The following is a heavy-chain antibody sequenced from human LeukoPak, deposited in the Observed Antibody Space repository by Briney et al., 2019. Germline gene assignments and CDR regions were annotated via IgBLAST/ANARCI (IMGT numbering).Heavy chain of an antibody. CDR1: GGSISSYC. J-gene: IGHJ6*03. CDR2: IYYSGST. V-gene: IGHV4-59*01. CDR3: ARDQGGTAGQTYYYMDV. D-gene: IGHD2-21*02. Sequence: PSETLSLTCTVSGGSISSYCWSWIRQPPGKGLVWRGYIYYSGSTNYNPSLKSRVTISVDTSKNPFSLKLSSVTAADTAVYYCARDQGGTAGQTYYYMDVWGKGTTVTVSS.